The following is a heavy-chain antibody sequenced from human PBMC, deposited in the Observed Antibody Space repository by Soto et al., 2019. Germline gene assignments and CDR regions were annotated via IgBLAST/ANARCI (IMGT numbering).Heavy chain of an antibody. CDR3: AKAYCTSVGCQIFDS. V-gene: IGHV3-23*01. Sequence: DVHLWESGGGSVQPGGSLRLSCAASGLTFSTFAMSWVRQAPGKGLEWVSTIRASGSSTYYADSVRGRFTTSRDNSKNTLFLQMNSLRAEDTAGYYCAKAYCTSVGCQIFDSWGQGTLVTVSS. CDR2: IRASGSST. CDR1: GLTFSTFA. J-gene: IGHJ5*01. D-gene: IGHD2-8*02.